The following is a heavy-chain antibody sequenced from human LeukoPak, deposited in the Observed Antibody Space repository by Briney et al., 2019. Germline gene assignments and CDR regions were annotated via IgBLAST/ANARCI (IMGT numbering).Heavy chain of an antibody. CDR1: GFTFTSFA. CDR2: ISSNGGTT. V-gene: IGHV3-23*01. J-gene: IGHJ3*02. D-gene: IGHD5-18*01. Sequence: GGSLRLSCAASGFTFTSFAMNWVRQAPGKGLEWVSSISSNGGTTYYADSVKGRFTFSRDNSKNTLYLQMNSLRAEDTAVYYCAKDRPGYSFGSREAFDIWGQGTMVTVSS. CDR3: AKDRPGYSFGSREAFDI.